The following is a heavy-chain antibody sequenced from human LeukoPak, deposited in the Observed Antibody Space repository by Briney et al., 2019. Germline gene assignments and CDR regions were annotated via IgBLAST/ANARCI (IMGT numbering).Heavy chain of an antibody. CDR3: AKKRDDYGGIALNYMDV. CDR2: IIPIFGTA. CDR1: GGTFSSYA. J-gene: IGHJ6*03. Sequence: ASVKVSCKASGGTFSSYAISWVRQAPGQGLEWMGGIIPIFGTANYAQKFQGRVTITADKSTSTAYMELSSLRSEDTAVYYCAKKRDDYGGIALNYMDVWGKGTTVTVSS. D-gene: IGHD4-23*01. V-gene: IGHV1-69*06.